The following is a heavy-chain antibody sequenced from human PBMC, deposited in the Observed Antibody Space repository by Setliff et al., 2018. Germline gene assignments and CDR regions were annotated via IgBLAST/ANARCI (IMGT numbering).Heavy chain of an antibody. D-gene: IGHD3-10*01. CDR2: IYHSGST. CDR3: ARVRSYGSGNYYYYYYDMDV. V-gene: IGHV4-34*01. Sequence: PSETLSLTCAIYGQSFSDYYWSWVRQPPGKGLEWIGEIYHSGSTNYNPSLKSRVTISVDTSKNQFSLKLSSVTAADTAVYYCARVRSYGSGNYYYYYYDMDVWGQGTTVTVSS. J-gene: IGHJ6*02. CDR1: GQSFSDYY.